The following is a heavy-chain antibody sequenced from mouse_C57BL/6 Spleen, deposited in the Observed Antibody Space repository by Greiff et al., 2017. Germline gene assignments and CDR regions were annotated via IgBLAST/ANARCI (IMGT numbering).Heavy chain of an antibody. Sequence: EVMLVESGGGLVKPGGSLTLSCAASGFTFSDYGMHWVRQAPEKGLEWVAYISSGSSTIYYADTVKGRFTISRDNAKNTLFLQMTSLRSEGTAMYYCARNHYGSSPWFAYWGQGTLVTVSA. V-gene: IGHV5-17*01. CDR2: ISSGSSTI. CDR1: GFTFSDYG. CDR3: ARNHYGSSPWFAY. D-gene: IGHD1-1*01. J-gene: IGHJ3*01.